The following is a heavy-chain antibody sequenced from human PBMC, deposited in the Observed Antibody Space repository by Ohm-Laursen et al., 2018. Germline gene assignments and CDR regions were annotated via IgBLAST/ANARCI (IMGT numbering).Heavy chain of an antibody. CDR3: ARATERDYYDSSDITDAFDI. CDR2: IWYDGSNK. Sequence: RSLRLSCAASGFTFTNYGIHWVRQAPGKGLEWVAVIWYDGSNKYYADSVKGRFTISRDNSKNTLYLQMNSLRAEDTAVYYCARATERDYYDSSDITDAFDIWGQGTMVTVSS. CDR1: GFTFTNYG. D-gene: IGHD3-22*01. V-gene: IGHV3-33*01. J-gene: IGHJ3*02.